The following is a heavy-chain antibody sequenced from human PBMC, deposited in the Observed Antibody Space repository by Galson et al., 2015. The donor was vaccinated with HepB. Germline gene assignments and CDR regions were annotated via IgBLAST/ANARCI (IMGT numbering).Heavy chain of an antibody. V-gene: IGHV5-51*01. J-gene: IGHJ3*02. CDR2: VYPSDSDT. CDR3: ARRYSSGFRDAFDI. Sequence: QSGAEVKKPGESLKISCKGSGYSFTSYWIAWVRQTPGKGLEWMGIVYPSDSDTRYSPSFHGQVTISADKSITTAYLQWSSLKASDTAIYYCARRYSSGFRDAFDIWGQGTVVTVSS. CDR1: GYSFTSYW. D-gene: IGHD6-19*01.